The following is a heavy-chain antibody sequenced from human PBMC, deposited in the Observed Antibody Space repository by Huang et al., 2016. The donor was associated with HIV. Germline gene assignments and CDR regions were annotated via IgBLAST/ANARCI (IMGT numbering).Heavy chain of an antibody. J-gene: IGHJ4*02. D-gene: IGHD3-10*01. Sequence: QVQLVQSGAEVKRPGASVKVSCKASGYRFTGHFIHWVRPAPGQGLEWMGRIDHTSCAINVASRFQGRVSMTRDKSIGTAYMELSGLRSDDTAVFFCAREAWASGVAHYFDYWGPGTLVTVSS. CDR1: GYRFTGHF. CDR2: IDHTSCAI. CDR3: AREAWASGVAHYFDY. V-gene: IGHV1-2*06.